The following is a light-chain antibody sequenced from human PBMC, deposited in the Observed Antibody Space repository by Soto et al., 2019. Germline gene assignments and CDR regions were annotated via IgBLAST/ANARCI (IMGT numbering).Light chain of an antibody. CDR2: DAS. CDR1: QGISSA. V-gene: IGKV1-13*02. Sequence: AIPFTQSPSSLSASVGDSVTITCRASQGISSALAWYQQKPGKAPKHLIYDASNLESGVPSRFRGSGSGTDFTLTISTLQPEDVATYYCQQFNSYPLTFGGGTKVEIK. CDR3: QQFNSYPLT. J-gene: IGKJ4*01.